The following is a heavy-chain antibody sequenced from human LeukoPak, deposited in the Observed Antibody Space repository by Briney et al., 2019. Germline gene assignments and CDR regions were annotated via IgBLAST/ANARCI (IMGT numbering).Heavy chain of an antibody. CDR1: GGPFSGYY. CDR2: INHSGST. D-gene: IGHD6-19*01. J-gene: IGHJ3*02. CDR3: ARSSKTQWLSPGDGFDI. V-gene: IGHV4-34*01. Sequence: SETLSLTCAVYGGPFSGYYWSWIRQPPGKGLERIGEINHSGSTNYNPSLRSRVTISVDTSKNQFSLKFTSMTAADTAVYYCARSSKTQWLSPGDGFDIWGRGTLVTVSS.